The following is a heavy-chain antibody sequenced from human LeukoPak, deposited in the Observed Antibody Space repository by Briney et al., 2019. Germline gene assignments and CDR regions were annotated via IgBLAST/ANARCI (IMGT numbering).Heavy chain of an antibody. J-gene: IGHJ3*02. CDR2: IIPIFGTA. V-gene: IGHV1-69*06. CDR1: GGTFSSYA. CDR3: ARDVKVTAIPDAFDI. Sequence: GASVKVSCKASGGTFSSYAISWVRQAPGQGLEWMGGIIPIFGTANYAQKFQGRVTITADKSTSTAYMELSSLRSEDTAVYYCARDVKVTAIPDAFDIWGQGTMVTVSS. D-gene: IGHD2-21*02.